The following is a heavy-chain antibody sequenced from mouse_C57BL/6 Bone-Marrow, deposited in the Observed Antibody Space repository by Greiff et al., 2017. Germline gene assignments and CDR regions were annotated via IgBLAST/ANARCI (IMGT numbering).Heavy chain of an antibody. Sequence: QVQLQQSGAELVRPGTSVKMSCKASGYTFTNYWIGWAKQRPGHGLEWIGDIYPGGGYTNYNEKFKGKATLTADKSSSTAYMQFSSLTSEDSAIYYCARGDYYGSSVAYGGQGTLVTVSA. CDR2: IYPGGGYT. D-gene: IGHD1-1*01. CDR3: ARGDYYGSSVAY. V-gene: IGHV1-63*01. CDR1: GYTFTNYW. J-gene: IGHJ3*01.